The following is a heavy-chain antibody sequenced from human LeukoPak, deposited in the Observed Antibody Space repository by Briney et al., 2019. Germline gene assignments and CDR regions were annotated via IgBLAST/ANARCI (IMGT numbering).Heavy chain of an antibody. Sequence: GGSLRLSCAASGFTFSSYAMHWVRQAPGKGLEWVAVISYDGSNKYYADSVKGRFTISRDNSKNTLYLQMNSLRAEDTAVYYCAKDKSSSWSFFDHWGQGTLVTVSS. CDR3: AKDKSSSWSFFDH. V-gene: IGHV3-30*04. D-gene: IGHD6-13*01. CDR1: GFTFSSYA. CDR2: ISYDGSNK. J-gene: IGHJ4*02.